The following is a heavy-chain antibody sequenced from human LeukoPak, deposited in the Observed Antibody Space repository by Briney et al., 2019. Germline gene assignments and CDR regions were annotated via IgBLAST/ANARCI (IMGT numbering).Heavy chain of an antibody. CDR3: ARDTYYYDSSGPTIDY. V-gene: IGHV3-21*01. J-gene: IGHJ4*02. CDR2: ISSSSSYI. CDR1: GFTFSSYS. Sequence: PGGSLRLSCAASGFTFSSYSMNWVRQAPGKGPEWVSSISSSSSYIYYADSVKGRFTISRDNAKNSLYLQMNSLRAEDTAVYYCARDTYYYDSSGPTIDYWGQGTLVTVSS. D-gene: IGHD3-22*01.